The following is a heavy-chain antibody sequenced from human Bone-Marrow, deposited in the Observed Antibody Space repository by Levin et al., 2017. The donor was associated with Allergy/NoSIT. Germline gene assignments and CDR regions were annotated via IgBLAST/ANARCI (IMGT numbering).Heavy chain of an antibody. CDR2: ISDTGSTI. CDR3: VREKSFYYDSSGEN. Sequence: LSLTCVASGFTIRTYSMNWVRQAPGKGLEWVAYISDTGSTIYYADSVRGRFTFSRDNAKNSLYLQMNSLRDEDTALYYCVREKSFYYDSSGENWGQGTRVTVSS. CDR1: GFTIRTYS. D-gene: IGHD3-22*01. V-gene: IGHV3-48*02. J-gene: IGHJ4*02.